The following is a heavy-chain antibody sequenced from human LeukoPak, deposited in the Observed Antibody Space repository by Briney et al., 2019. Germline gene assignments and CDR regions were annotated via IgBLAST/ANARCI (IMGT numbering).Heavy chain of an antibody. Sequence: GESLKISCKGSGYSFTSYWIGWVRQMPGKGLEGMGIIYPGDSDTRYSPTFQGQVTVSAAKSISTAYLQWSSLKASDTAMYYCARLDSGSEGAFDIWGQGTMVTVSS. J-gene: IGHJ3*02. CDR2: IYPGDSDT. CDR3: ARLDSGSEGAFDI. D-gene: IGHD3-10*01. V-gene: IGHV5-51*01. CDR1: GYSFTSYW.